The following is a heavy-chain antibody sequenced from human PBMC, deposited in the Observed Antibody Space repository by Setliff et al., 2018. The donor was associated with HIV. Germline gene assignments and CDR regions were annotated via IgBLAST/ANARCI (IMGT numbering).Heavy chain of an antibody. CDR2: ISYDGSNK. V-gene: IGHV3-30*04. D-gene: IGHD3-22*01. J-gene: IGHJ3*02. Sequence: GGSLRLSCAASGFTFSSYAMHWVRQGPGKGMGWVAVISYDGSNKYYADSVKGRLTISVDNSKNTLYLQMNSLRGEDTAVYCCARSKGHVYYDDDTGYVLRAFDIWGQGTMVTVSS. CDR3: ARSKGHVYYDDDTGYVLRAFDI. CDR1: GFTFSSYA.